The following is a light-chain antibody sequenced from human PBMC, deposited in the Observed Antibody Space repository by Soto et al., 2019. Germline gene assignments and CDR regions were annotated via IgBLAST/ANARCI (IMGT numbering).Light chain of an antibody. J-gene: IGKJ4*01. CDR3: QQSNDWPLS. Sequence: EIVMTQSPATLSVSPWERVTLSCRASQSVNSNLAWYQQNPGQAPRLLIYGASTRATGIPARFSGSGSGTEFTLTISSLQSEDFGVYYCQQSNDWPLSFGGGTKVEIK. CDR2: GAS. CDR1: QSVNSN. V-gene: IGKV3-15*01.